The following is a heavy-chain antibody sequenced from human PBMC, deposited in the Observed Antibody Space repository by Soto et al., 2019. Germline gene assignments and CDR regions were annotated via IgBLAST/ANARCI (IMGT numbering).Heavy chain of an antibody. CDR3: AKDMKWGGMTTIHYFVS. CDR2: ISWNSETI. V-gene: IGHV3-9*01. CDR1: GFTVDDYA. D-gene: IGHD4-17*01. J-gene: IGHJ4*02. Sequence: GGSLRLSCAASGFTVDDYAMHWVRQAPGKGLEWVSGISWNSETIDYADSVKGRFTISRDNAKSSLFLQMNSLRPDDTALYYCAKDMKWGGMTTIHYFVSWGQGTLVTVSS.